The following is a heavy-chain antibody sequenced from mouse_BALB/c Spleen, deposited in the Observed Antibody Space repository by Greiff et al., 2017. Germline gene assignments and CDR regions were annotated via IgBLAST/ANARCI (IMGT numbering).Heavy chain of an antibody. Sequence: VMLVESGPGLVAPSQSLSITCTVSGFSLTGYGVNWVRQPPGKGLEWLGMIWGDGSTDYNSALKSRLSISKDNSKSQVFLKMNSLQTDDTARYYCARDGYYGNGNFDYWGQGTTLTVSS. J-gene: IGHJ2*01. CDR1: GFSLTGYG. CDR2: IWGDGST. V-gene: IGHV2-6-7*01. CDR3: ARDGYYGNGNFDY. D-gene: IGHD2-1*01.